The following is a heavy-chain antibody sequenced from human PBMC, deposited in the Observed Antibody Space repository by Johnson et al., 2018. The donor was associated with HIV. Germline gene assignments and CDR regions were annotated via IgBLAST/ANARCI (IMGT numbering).Heavy chain of an antibody. CDR3: AKEEGSSGWFDAFDI. CDR2: ISWDGGST. V-gene: IGHV3-43D*03. CDR1: GFTFDDYA. Sequence: EVQVVESGGRVVRPGGSLRLSCAASGFTFDDYAMHWVRQAPGKGLAWVSLISWDGGSTYYADSVKGRFTISRDNSKNSLYLQWNSRRAEDTALYYCAKEEGSSGWFDAFDIWGQGTMVTVSS. D-gene: IGHD6-19*01. J-gene: IGHJ3*02.